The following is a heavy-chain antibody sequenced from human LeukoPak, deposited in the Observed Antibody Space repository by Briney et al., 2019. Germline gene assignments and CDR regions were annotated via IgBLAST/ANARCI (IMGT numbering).Heavy chain of an antibody. V-gene: IGHV4-30-4*01. Sequence: SETLSLTCTVSGGSISSYYWNWIRQPPGKGLEWIGYVYYTGNTFYSPSLKSRVTISVDTSKNQFSLKLTSVTAADTAVYYCARGEAFDVWGQGTMFVVSS. CDR2: VYYTGNT. CDR1: GGSISSYY. J-gene: IGHJ3*01. CDR3: ARGEAFDV.